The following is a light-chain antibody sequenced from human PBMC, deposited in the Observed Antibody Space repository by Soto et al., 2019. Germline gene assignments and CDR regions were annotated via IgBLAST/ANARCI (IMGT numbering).Light chain of an antibody. J-gene: IGKJ4*01. CDR1: RSVSSY. CDR2: DAS. V-gene: IGKV3-11*01. CDR3: QQGSNWPPGTT. Sequence: EIVLTKSPATLSLSPRVISTLSCRARRSVSSYVAWYQQKHGQAPRLLIYDASNRAPGIPAMLSARRSGPDFTLTISSLEPEDFAVYYCQQGSNWPPGTTFGGGTKV.